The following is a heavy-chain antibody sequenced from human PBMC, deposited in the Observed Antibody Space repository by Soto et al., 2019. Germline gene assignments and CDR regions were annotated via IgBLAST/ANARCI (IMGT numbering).Heavy chain of an antibody. Sequence: QVQLVESGGGLVKPGGSLRLSCAASGFTFSDYYMSWIRQAPGKGLEWVSYISSSSSYTKYADSVKGRFTISRDNAKNSLYFQMNSLRAEDTAVYYCARIDIQDAFDIWGQGTMVTVSS. CDR3: ARIDIQDAFDI. CDR1: GFTFSDYY. J-gene: IGHJ3*02. CDR2: ISSSSSYT. V-gene: IGHV3-11*05. D-gene: IGHD2-15*01.